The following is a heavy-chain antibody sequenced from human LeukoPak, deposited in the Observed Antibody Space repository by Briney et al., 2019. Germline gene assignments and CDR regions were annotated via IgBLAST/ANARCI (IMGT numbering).Heavy chain of an antibody. D-gene: IGHD3-9*01. J-gene: IGHJ3*01. CDR1: GFTFSDYT. Sequence: PGGSLRLSCVASGFTFSDYTMHWVRQAPGKSLEWVSSIDSGNNYIYYADSVKGRFTISRDNAKNSLFLQMNSLGADDTAVYSCARVLLGMSAFDLWGQGTMVSVSS. V-gene: IGHV3-21*06. CDR3: ARVLLGMSAFDL. CDR2: IDSGNNYI.